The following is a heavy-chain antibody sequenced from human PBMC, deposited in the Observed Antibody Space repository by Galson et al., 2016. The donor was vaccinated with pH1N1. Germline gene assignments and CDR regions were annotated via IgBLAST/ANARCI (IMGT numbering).Heavy chain of an antibody. CDR1: GYLLTELS. J-gene: IGHJ6*03. V-gene: IGHV1-69*05. CDR3: ARGPHYYNSYMDV. Sequence: SVKVSCKVSGYLLTELSIFWVRQVPGQGPEWMGGIMALFGTATYAQKFQGRVTITMDERTSTAYMELSSLRSEDTAVYYCARGPHYYNSYMDVWGKGTTVTVSS. CDR2: IMALFGTA.